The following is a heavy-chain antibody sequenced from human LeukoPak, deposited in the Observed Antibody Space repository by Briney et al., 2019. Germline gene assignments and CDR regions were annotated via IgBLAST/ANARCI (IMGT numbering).Heavy chain of an antibody. CDR2: ISSSSSTI. CDR3: ARGWSQYAMYFDY. Sequence: GGSLRLSCAASGFTLSSYSMNWVRQAPGKGLEWVSYISSSSSTIYYADSVKGRFTISRDNAKNSLYLQMNSLRAEDTAVYYCARGWSQYAMYFDYWGQGTLVTVSS. V-gene: IGHV3-48*01. CDR1: GFTLSSYS. D-gene: IGHD2-8*01. J-gene: IGHJ4*02.